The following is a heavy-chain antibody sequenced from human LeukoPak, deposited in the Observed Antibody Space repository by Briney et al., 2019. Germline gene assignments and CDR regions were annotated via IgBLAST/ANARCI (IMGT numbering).Heavy chain of an antibody. Sequence: GESLKISCKGSGYSFTSYWIGWVRQMPGKGLEWMGIIYPGDSDTRYSPSFQGQVTISADKSISTAYLQWSSLKASDTAMYYCARLGDYDILTGYYTGFGYWGQGTLVTVSS. CDR1: GYSFTSYW. J-gene: IGHJ4*02. CDR3: ARLGDYDILTGYYTGFGY. D-gene: IGHD3-9*01. V-gene: IGHV5-51*01. CDR2: IYPGDSDT.